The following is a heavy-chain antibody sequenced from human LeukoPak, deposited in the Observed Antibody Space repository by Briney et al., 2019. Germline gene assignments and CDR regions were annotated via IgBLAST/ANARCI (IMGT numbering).Heavy chain of an antibody. D-gene: IGHD2-2*01. Sequence: SETLSLTCTVSGGSISSGSYYWSWIRQPAGKGLEWIGRIYTSGSTNYNPSLKSRVTISVDTSKNQFSLKLSSVTAADTAVYYCARDTAYCSSTSCWDYYYGMDVWGQGTTVTVSS. V-gene: IGHV4-61*02. J-gene: IGHJ6*02. CDR1: GGSISSGSYY. CDR2: IYTSGST. CDR3: ARDTAYCSSTSCWDYYYGMDV.